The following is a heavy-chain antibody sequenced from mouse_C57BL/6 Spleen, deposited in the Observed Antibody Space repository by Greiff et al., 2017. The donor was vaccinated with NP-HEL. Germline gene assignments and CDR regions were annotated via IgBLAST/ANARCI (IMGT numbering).Heavy chain of an antibody. V-gene: IGHV1-69*01. Sequence: VQLQQPGAELVMPGASVKLSCKASGYTFTSYWMHWVKQRPGQGLEWIGEIDPSDSYTNYNQKFKGKSTLTVDKSSSTAYMQLSSLTSEDSAVYYCARVGIGLRLDYWGQGTTLTVSS. J-gene: IGHJ2*01. CDR3: ARVGIGLRLDY. CDR1: GYTFTSYW. D-gene: IGHD2-4*01. CDR2: IDPSDSYT.